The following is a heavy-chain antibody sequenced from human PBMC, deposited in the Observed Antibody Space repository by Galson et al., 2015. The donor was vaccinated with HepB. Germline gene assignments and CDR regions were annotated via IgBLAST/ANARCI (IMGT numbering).Heavy chain of an antibody. D-gene: IGHD3-22*01. Sequence: SLRLSCAASGFTVSSNYMSWVRQAPGKGLEWVSVIYSGGSTYYADSVKGRFTISRDNSKNTLYLQMNSLRAEDTAVYYCARGMIDGMWATYFDYWGQGTLVTVSS. J-gene: IGHJ4*02. CDR1: GFTVSSNY. CDR2: IYSGGST. CDR3: ARGMIDGMWATYFDY. V-gene: IGHV3-66*01.